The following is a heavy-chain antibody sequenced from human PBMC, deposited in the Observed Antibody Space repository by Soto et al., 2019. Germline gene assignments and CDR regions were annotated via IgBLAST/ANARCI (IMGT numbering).Heavy chain of an antibody. V-gene: IGHV3-30-3*01. CDR2: ISYDGSNK. D-gene: IGHD1-7*01. CDR3: ARARITGTTNWFDP. J-gene: IGHJ5*02. CDR1: GFTFSSYA. Sequence: QVQLVESGGGVVQPGRSLRLSCAASGFTFSSYAMHWVRQAPGKGLEWVAVISYDGSNKYYADSVKGRFTISRDNSKNMLYLQMNSLRAEDTAVYYCARARITGTTNWFDPWGQGTLVTVSS.